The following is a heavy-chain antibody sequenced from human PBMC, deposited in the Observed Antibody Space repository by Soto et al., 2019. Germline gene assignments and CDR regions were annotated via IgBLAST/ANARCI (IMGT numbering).Heavy chain of an antibody. D-gene: IGHD4-4*01. CDR2: INPNSGNT. J-gene: IGHJ4*02. CDR3: ARDSFRNSRAFDY. V-gene: IGHV1-8*01. CDR1: GYTFTSYD. Sequence: ASVKVSCKASGYTFTSYDIYWVRQAPGQGLEWMGWINPNSGNTGYAQKFQGRVTMTRDTSISTAYMDLSSLRSEDTAVYYCARDSFRNSRAFDYWGQGTLVTVSS.